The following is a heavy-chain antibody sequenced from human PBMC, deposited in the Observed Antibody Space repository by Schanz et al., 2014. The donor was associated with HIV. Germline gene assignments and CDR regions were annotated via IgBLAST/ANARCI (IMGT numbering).Heavy chain of an antibody. CDR2: IWYDGSNK. CDR3: TTVKGYSSSWTTYYYYGMDV. J-gene: IGHJ6*02. D-gene: IGHD6-13*01. CDR1: GFTFSSYG. Sequence: QVQLVESGGGVVQPGRSLRLSCAASGFTFSSYGMHWVRQAPGKGLEWVAVIWYDGSNKYYADSVKGRFTISRDNSKNTLYLQMNSLKTEDTAVYYCTTVKGYSSSWTTYYYYGMDVWGQGTTVTVSS. V-gene: IGHV3-33*01.